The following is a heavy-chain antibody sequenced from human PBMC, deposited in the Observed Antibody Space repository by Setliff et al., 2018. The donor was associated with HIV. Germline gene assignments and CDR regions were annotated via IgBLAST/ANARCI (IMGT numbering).Heavy chain of an antibody. Sequence: SETLSLTCTVSGGSISSSSYYWGWIRQPPGKGLEWIGSIYYSGSTYYNPSLKSRVTISVDTSKNQFSLKLSSVTAADTAVYYCARQGVCSSTSCYPTTAYYYYYYYMDVWGKGTTVTVSS. V-gene: IGHV4-39*01. CDR2: IYYSGST. CDR1: GGSISSSSYY. J-gene: IGHJ6*03. CDR3: ARQGVCSSTSCYPTTAYYYYYYYMDV. D-gene: IGHD2-2*01.